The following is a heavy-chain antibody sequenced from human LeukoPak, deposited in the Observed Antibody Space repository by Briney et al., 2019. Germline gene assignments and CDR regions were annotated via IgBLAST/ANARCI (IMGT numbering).Heavy chain of an antibody. J-gene: IGHJ6*02. V-gene: IGHV6-1*01. CDR3: VRGGGLDV. CDR1: GDSVSNKNTA. D-gene: IGHD3-16*01. Sequence: SQTLSLTCAISGDSVSNKNTAWNWTRQSPSRGLEWLGRTYYRSKWHNTYAASVKSRITINPDTSKNQFSLQLNSVTPEDTAVYSCVRGGGLDVWGQGATVTVSS. CDR2: TYYRSKWHN.